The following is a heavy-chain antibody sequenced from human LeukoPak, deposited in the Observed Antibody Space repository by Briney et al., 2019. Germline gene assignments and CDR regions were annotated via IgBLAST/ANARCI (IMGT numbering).Heavy chain of an antibody. CDR3: AKNDGDYYFDY. J-gene: IGHJ4*02. CDR1: GFTFRNYA. D-gene: IGHD4-17*01. V-gene: IGHV3-23*01. Sequence: SGGSLRLSCAASGFTFRNYAMSWVRQAPGKGLEWVSAITPSGGAKHYADSVKGRFTISRDNSKNTLYLQMNSLRAEDTAVYYCAKNDGDYYFDYWGQGTLVTVSS. CDR2: ITPSGGAK.